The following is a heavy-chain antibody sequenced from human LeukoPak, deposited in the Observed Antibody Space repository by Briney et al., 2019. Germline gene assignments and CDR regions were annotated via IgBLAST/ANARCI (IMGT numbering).Heavy chain of an antibody. CDR3: ANMEWELPSDY. CDR1: GFTLRSYG. CDR2: ISYDGSNK. V-gene: IGHV3-30*18. D-gene: IGHD1-26*01. Sequence: GGSLRLSRAASGFTLRSYGMHWVRQAPGKGLEWVAVISYDGSNKYYADSVKGRFTISRDNSKNTLYLQMNSLRADDTAVYYCANMEWELPSDYWGQGTLVTVSS. J-gene: IGHJ4*02.